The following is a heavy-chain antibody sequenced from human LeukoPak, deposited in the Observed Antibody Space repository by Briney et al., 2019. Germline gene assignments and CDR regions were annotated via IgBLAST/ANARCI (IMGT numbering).Heavy chain of an antibody. D-gene: IGHD3-10*01. CDR2: IYSSGST. Sequence: KSSETLSLTCTVSGASINSYYWSWIRQPPGKGLEWIGYIYSSGSTNYNPSLKSRVTISVDTSKNQFSLKLTSMTAADTAVYHCARDSGTTGEVKFDPWGQGTLVTVSS. CDR1: GASINSYY. V-gene: IGHV4-59*01. CDR3: ARDSGTTGEVKFDP. J-gene: IGHJ5*02.